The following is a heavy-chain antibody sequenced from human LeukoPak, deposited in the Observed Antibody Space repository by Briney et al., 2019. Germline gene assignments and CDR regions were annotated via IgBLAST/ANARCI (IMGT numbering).Heavy chain of an antibody. CDR3: ARGRPGSGWAIDY. CDR1: GYTFTTYY. V-gene: IGHV1-46*01. Sequence: ASVKLSCTTSGYTFTTYYMHWVRQAPGQGLEWMGIINPRGGTTNYAKKLQGIVTMTRDTSTTTLYMELSSLRSEDTAVYYCARGRPGSGWAIDYWGQGTLVTVSS. CDR2: INPRGGTT. D-gene: IGHD6-19*01. J-gene: IGHJ4*02.